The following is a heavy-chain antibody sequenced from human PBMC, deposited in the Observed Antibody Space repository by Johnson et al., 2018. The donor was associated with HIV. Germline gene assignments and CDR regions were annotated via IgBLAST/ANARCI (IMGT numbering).Heavy chain of an antibody. CDR3: ARAPHSSGYFNAFEI. D-gene: IGHD3-22*01. Sequence: VQLVESGGGLVQPGGSLRLSCAASGFTFRNYDMHWVRQATGKGLEWVSGIGTAGDTYYADSVKGRFTISRENAKNSLYLQMNSLRAGDSAVFYCARAPHSSGYFNAFEIWGQGTMVTVSS. CDR1: GFTFRNYD. V-gene: IGHV3-13*01. J-gene: IGHJ3*02. CDR2: IGTAGDT.